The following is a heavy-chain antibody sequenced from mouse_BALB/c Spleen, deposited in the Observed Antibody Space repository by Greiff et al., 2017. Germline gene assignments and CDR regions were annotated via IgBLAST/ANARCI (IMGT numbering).Heavy chain of an antibody. CDR2: ISSGGSYT. V-gene: IGHV5-6*01. D-gene: IGHD2-2*01. CDR3: ARDGYDGYFDD. CDR1: GFTFSSYG. J-gene: IGHJ2*01. Sequence: EVQGVESGGDLVKPGGSLKLSCAASGFTFSSYGMSWVRQTPDKRLEWVATISSGGSYTYYPDSVKGRFTISRDNAKNTLYLQMSSLKSEDTAMYYCARDGYDGYFDDWGQGTTLTVSS.